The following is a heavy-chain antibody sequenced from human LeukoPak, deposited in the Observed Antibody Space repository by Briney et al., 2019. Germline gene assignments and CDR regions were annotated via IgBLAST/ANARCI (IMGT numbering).Heavy chain of an antibody. CDR2: INPNSGGT. CDR3: AREGYSSGNFDY. J-gene: IGHJ4*02. Sequence: ASVKVSCKASGYTFTGYFMHWVRQAPGQGLEWMGWINPNSGGTNYAQKFQGRVTMTRDTSISTAYMELSRLRSDDTAVYYCAREGYSSGNFDYWGQGTLVTVSS. D-gene: IGHD6-19*01. CDR1: GYTFTGYF. V-gene: IGHV1-2*02.